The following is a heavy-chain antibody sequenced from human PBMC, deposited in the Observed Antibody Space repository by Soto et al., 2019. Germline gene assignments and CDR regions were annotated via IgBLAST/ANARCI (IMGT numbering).Heavy chain of an antibody. CDR1: GGSISSGGYY. D-gene: IGHD3-10*01. V-gene: IGHV4-31*03. CDR3: ARASAARRGSGSYSKGGFDY. CDR2: IYYSGST. Sequence: TLSLTCTVSGGSISSGGYYWSWIRQHPGKGLEWIGYIYYSGSTYYNPTLKSRVTISVDTSKNQFSLKLSSVTAADTAVYYCARASAARRGSGSYSKGGFDYWGQGTLVTVSS. J-gene: IGHJ4*02.